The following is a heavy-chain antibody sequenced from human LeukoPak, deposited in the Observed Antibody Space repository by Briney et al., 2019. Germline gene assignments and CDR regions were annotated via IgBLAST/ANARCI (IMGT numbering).Heavy chain of an antibody. CDR3: ARGGWYGGWFDP. D-gene: IGHD6-19*01. V-gene: IGHV4-4*07. CDR2: IYTSGST. J-gene: IGHJ5*02. Sequence: PSETLSLTCTVPGGSISSYYWSWIRQPAGKGLEWIGRIYTSGSTNYNPSLKSRVTISVDKSKNQFSLKLSSVTAADTAVYYCARGGWYGGWFDPWGQGTLVTVSS. CDR1: GGSISSYY.